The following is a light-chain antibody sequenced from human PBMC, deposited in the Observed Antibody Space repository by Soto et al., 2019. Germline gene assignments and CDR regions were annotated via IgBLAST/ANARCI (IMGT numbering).Light chain of an antibody. V-gene: IGLV2-14*01. Sequence: QSVLTQPASVSGSPGQSITISCTGTSSDVGGYNYVSWYQQRPGKAPKLMIYDVSNRPSGVSNRFSGSKSGNTASLTISGLQADDEADYYCSSYTSSSTLVVFGTGTKVTVL. J-gene: IGLJ1*01. CDR3: SSYTSSSTLVV. CDR1: SSDVGGYNY. CDR2: DVS.